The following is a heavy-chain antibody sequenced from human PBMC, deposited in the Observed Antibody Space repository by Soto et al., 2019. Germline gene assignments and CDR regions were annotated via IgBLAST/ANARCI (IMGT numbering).Heavy chain of an antibody. CDR2: IYEGETT. CDR3: ARRGSGRTFDY. V-gene: IGHV4-39*01. J-gene: IGHJ4*02. Sequence: QLQLQESGPGLVKPSETLSLTCAVSGASISRTGFHWGWIRQPPGQGLEWIGSIYEGETTFYNSSLKSRVTISADTSKNHFSLKLSSVTAAHTAVYYCARRGSGRTFDYWGQGTLVTVSS. D-gene: IGHD3-10*01. CDR1: GASISRTGFH.